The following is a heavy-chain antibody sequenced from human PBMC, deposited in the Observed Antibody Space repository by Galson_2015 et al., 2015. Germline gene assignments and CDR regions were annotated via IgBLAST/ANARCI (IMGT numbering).Heavy chain of an antibody. V-gene: IGHV3-21*01. J-gene: IGHJ4*02. CDR3: ARQILDYDFWSGYYPTNFDY. Sequence: LILSCAASEFTFSSYYMSWVRQAPGKGLEWVSSISSTTTYIYYADSVKGRFTISRDNAKNSLYLQMNSLGSEDTAVYYCARQILDYDFWSGYYPTNFDYWGQGTLVTVSS. CDR2: ISSTTTYI. D-gene: IGHD3-3*01. CDR1: EFTFSSYY.